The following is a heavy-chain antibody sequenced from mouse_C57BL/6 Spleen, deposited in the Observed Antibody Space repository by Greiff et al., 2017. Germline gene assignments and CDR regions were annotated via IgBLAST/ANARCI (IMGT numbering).Heavy chain of an antibody. CDR2: IWSGGST. CDR1: GFSLTSYG. J-gene: IGHJ1*03. CDR3: ARWLPRYFDV. V-gene: IGHV2-2*01. D-gene: IGHD2-2*01. Sequence: VKLMESGPGLVQPSQSLSITCTVSGFSLTSYGVHWVRQSPGKGLGWLGVIWSGGSTDYNEAFISRLSISKDNSKSHVFFKMNSLHADDTAIYYCARWLPRYFDVWGTGTTVTVSS.